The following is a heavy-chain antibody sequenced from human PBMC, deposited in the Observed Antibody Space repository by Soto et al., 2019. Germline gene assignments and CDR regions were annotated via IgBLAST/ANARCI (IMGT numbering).Heavy chain of an antibody. D-gene: IGHD3-16*01. V-gene: IGHV4-34*01. CDR3: ARMILRFFDN. CDR2: INYSGST. J-gene: IGHJ4*02. Sequence: LSLTFAVDCGSLSFYYWTLIRQSPGEGLEWIGEINYSGSTVYNPSLKSRATISVDTSKNQFSLRLTSVTAADTAVYYCARMILRFFDNWGQGALVTVSS. CDR1: CGSLSFYY.